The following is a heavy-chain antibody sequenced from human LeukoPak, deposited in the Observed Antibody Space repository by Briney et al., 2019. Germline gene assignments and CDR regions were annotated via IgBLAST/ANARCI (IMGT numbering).Heavy chain of an antibody. J-gene: IGHJ4*02. V-gene: IGHV4-59*01. CDR3: ATGYGDFRVEGRYFYS. D-gene: IGHD4-17*01. CDR1: DGSITNYD. Sequence: SETLSLTCTVSDGSITNYDWSWVRQPPGKGLEFIGHVHYSGTTNYNPSLRSRVTISIDMSKKHFFLKLKSVTAADTAVYYCATGYGDFRVEGRYFYSWGQGTLVTVSS. CDR2: VHYSGTT.